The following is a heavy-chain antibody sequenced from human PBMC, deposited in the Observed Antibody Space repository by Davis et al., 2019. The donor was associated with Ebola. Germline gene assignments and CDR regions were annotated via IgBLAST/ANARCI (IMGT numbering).Heavy chain of an antibody. CDR1: AYTFTSYG. D-gene: IGHD3-10*01. V-gene: IGHV1-18*01. Sequence: ASVKDSCKASAYTFTSYGISWVRQLPGQGLEWMGWSSAYNGNTNHAQKLQGRVTMTTDTSTSTAYMELRSLRSDDTAVYYCARDSYYYYGSGSYYRNFDYWGQGTLVTVSS. J-gene: IGHJ4*02. CDR3: ARDSYYYYGSGSYYRNFDY. CDR2: SSAYNGNT.